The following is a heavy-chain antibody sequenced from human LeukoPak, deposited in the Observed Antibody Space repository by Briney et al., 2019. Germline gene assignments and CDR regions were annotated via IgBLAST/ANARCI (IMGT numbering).Heavy chain of an antibody. J-gene: IGHJ5*02. Sequence: PGGSLRLSCAASGFTVSSNYMSWVRQAPGKGLEWVSVIYSGGSTYYADSVKGRFTISRDNSKNTLYLQMNSLRAEDTAVYYCARGGIAAAGTTNWFGPWGQGTLVTVSS. V-gene: IGHV3-53*01. CDR2: IYSGGST. D-gene: IGHD6-13*01. CDR3: ARGGIAAAGTTNWFGP. CDR1: GFTVSSNY.